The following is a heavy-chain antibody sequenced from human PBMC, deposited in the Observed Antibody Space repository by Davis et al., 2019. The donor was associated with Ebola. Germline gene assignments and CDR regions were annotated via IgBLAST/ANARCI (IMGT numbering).Heavy chain of an antibody. CDR1: GFTSSSYW. D-gene: IGHD6-19*01. CDR2: IKSDGSST. J-gene: IGHJ4*02. Sequence: HTGGFLRLSCVASGFTSSSYWMHWVRQAPGKGLVWVSLIKSDGSSTRYADSVKGRFTISRDNAKNTLYLQMNSLRPEDTAVYYCARDIAVAGTIGFDYWGQGTLVTVSS. CDR3: ARDIAVAGTIGFDY. V-gene: IGHV3-74*01.